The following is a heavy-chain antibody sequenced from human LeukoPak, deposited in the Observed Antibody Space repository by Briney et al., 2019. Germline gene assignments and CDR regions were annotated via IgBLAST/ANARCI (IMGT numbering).Heavy chain of an antibody. J-gene: IGHJ4*02. D-gene: IGHD6-19*01. V-gene: IGHV3-23*01. Sequence: LGGSLRLSCAASGFTFSSYAMSWVRQAPGKGLEWVSAISGSGGSTHYADSVKGRFTISRDNSKNTLYLQMNSLRAEDTAVYYCSAVADSFDYWGQGTLVTVSS. CDR1: GFTFSSYA. CDR2: ISGSGGST. CDR3: SAVADSFDY.